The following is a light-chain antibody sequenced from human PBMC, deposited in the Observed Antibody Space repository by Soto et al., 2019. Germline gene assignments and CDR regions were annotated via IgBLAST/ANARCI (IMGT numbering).Light chain of an antibody. Sequence: DIQMTQSPCTLSASVGDRVTITCRASQSISSWLAWYQQKPGKAPKLLIYKASSLESGVPSRFSGSGSGTEFTLTISSLQPDDFATYYCQQYNSYPSMYTFGQGTKLEIK. CDR3: QQYNSYPSMYT. V-gene: IGKV1-5*03. CDR2: KAS. J-gene: IGKJ2*01. CDR1: QSISSW.